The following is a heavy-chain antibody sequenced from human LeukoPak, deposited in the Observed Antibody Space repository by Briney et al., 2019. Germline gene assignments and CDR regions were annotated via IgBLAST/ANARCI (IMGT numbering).Heavy chain of an antibody. V-gene: IGHV3-21*01. J-gene: IGHJ4*02. Sequence: GGSLRLSCAASAFTFSSYSMNWVRQAPGKGLEWVSSISSSSSYIYYADSVKGRFTISRDNAKNSLYLQMNSLRAEDTAVYYCARDPGTGFSYVTDYWGQGSLVTVSS. D-gene: IGHD2-2*01. CDR3: ARDPGTGFSYVTDY. CDR1: AFTFSSYS. CDR2: ISSSSSYI.